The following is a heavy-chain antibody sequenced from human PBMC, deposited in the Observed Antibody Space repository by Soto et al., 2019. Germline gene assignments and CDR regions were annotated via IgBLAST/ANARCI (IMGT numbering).Heavy chain of an antibody. V-gene: IGHV3-49*04. Sequence: PGGSLRLSCAASGFTVSSNYMSWVRQVPGKGLEWVGFIRSKAYGGTTEYAASVKGRFTISRDDSKSIAYLQMNSLRTEDTAVYYCTKRYFGGLDAFDIWGQGTMVTVSS. CDR3: TKRYFGGLDAFDI. CDR1: GFTVSSNY. D-gene: IGHD3-9*01. CDR2: IRSKAYGGTT. J-gene: IGHJ3*02.